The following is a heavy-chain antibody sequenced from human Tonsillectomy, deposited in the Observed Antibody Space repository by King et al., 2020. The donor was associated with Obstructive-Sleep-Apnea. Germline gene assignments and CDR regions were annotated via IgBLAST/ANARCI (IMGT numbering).Heavy chain of an antibody. CDR1: EFTFSGYS. CDR2: ISYDGSNE. D-gene: IGHD3-22*01. V-gene: IGHV3-30-3*01. J-gene: IGHJ4*02. Sequence: VQLVESGGDVVQPGRSLRLSCAASEFTFSGYSMHWVRQAPGKGLEWVALISYDGSNEYYADSVKGRFTISRDNSKNTLYLQMNSLRAEDTAVYYCARDRYDYYHGTGTFFDFWGQGTLVTVSS. CDR3: ARDRYDYYHGTGTFFDF.